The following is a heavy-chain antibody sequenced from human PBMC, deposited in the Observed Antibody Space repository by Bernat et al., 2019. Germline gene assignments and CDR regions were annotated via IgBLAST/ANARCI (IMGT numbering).Heavy chain of an antibody. J-gene: IGHJ4*01. CDR1: GFTFSSDY. CDR3: AKGFGHEN. Sequence: EVQLVDSGGGLVQPGGSLRLSCAASGFTFSSDYITWVRQAPGKGLEWVANINQDGSATYYADSVKGRFIISRDNARTSVYLQMGSLRTEDTAIYYCAKGFGHENWGHGTLVTVSS. V-gene: IGHV3-7*03. D-gene: IGHD3-16*01. CDR2: INQDGSAT.